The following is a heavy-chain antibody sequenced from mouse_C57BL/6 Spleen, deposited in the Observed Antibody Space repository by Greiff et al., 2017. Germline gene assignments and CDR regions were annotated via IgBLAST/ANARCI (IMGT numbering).Heavy chain of an antibody. CDR1: GFTFSSYA. V-gene: IGHV5-4*01. CDR2: ISDGGSYT. Sequence: EVHLVESGGGLVKPGGSLKLSCAASGFTFSSYAMSWVRQTPEKRLEWVATISDGGSYTYYPDNVKGRFTISRDNAKNNLYLQMSHLKSEDTAMYYCARAPDGYYFDYWGQGTTLTVSS. CDR3: ARAPDGYYFDY. J-gene: IGHJ2*01. D-gene: IGHD2-3*01.